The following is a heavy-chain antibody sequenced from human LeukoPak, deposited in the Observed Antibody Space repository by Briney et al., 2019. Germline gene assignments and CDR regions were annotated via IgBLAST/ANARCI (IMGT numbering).Heavy chain of an antibody. CDR2: INAGNGNT. CDR3: ARDDESYYGMDV. Sequence: VASVKVSCKASGYTFTSYAMHWVRQAPGQRLEWMGWINAGNGNTKYSQKLQGRVTITRDTSASTAYMELSSLRSEDTAVYYCARDDESYYGMDVWGQGTTVTVSS. V-gene: IGHV1-3*01. J-gene: IGHJ6*02. CDR1: GYTFTSYA.